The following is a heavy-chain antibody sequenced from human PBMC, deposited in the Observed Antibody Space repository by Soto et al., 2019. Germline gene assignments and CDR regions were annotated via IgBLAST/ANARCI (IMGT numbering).Heavy chain of an antibody. J-gene: IGHJ4*02. CDR1: EGTVNSYA. V-gene: IGHV1-69*01. CDR3: ASVASRWYPYFFDS. Sequence: QAQVVQSGAEVRKPGSSVKVSCKASEGTVNSYAIAWVRQAPGQGLEWMGGIIPFYNTLNYAQKFQDRVTITADDSTNTVYMELSSLRSDDTAVYFCASVASRWYPYFFDSWAQGTLVTVSS. CDR2: IIPFYNTL. D-gene: IGHD6-13*01.